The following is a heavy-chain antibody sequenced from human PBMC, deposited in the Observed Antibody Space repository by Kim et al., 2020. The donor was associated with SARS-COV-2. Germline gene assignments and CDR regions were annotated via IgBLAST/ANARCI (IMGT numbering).Heavy chain of an antibody. CDR2: ISYDGSNK. J-gene: IGHJ4*02. Sequence: GGSLRLSCVASGFTFSSYAMHWVRQAPGKGLEWVAVISYDGSNKYYADSVKGRFTISRDNSKNTLYLQMNSLRAEDTAVYYCARDAYYYDSSGPPLDYWGQGTLVTVSS. CDR1: GFTFSSYA. CDR3: ARDAYYYDSSGPPLDY. V-gene: IGHV3-30*04. D-gene: IGHD3-22*01.